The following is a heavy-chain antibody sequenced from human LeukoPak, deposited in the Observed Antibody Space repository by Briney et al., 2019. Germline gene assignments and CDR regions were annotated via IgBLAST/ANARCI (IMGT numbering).Heavy chain of an antibody. CDR2: ISSSDSTI. D-gene: IGHD6-13*01. V-gene: IGHV3-48*03. CDR3: ARYEYSSSWLPHYFDY. CDR1: GFTFSSYE. J-gene: IGHJ4*02. Sequence: GGSLRLSFSASGFTFSSYEMNSVRQAPGKGLEWVSYISSSDSTIYYADSVKGRFPISRDNAKNSLYLQMNSLRGEDTAVYYCARYEYSSSWLPHYFDYWGQGTLVTVSS.